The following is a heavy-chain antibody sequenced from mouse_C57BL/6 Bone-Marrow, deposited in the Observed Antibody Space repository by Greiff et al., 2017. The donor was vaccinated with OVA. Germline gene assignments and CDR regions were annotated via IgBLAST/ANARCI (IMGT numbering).Heavy chain of an antibody. J-gene: IGHJ2*01. Sequence: EVKLMESGPGLVKPSQSLSLTCSVTGYSITSGYYWNWIRQFPGNKLAWVGSISYDGSNNYHPSLNNRIYITRDTSKNQVFLKFNTVTTEDTATYYCATYCYGYFDFWGQGTTLTVSS. CDR1: GYSITSGYY. V-gene: IGHV3-6*01. CDR3: ATYCYGYFDF. D-gene: IGHD2-12*01. CDR2: ISYDGSN.